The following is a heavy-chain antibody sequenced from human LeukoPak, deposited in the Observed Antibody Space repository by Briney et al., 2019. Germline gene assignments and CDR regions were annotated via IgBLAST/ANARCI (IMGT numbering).Heavy chain of an antibody. V-gene: IGHV3-23*01. Sequence: GGSLRLSCAASGFAFSSYAMSWVRQAPGKGLDWVSTISDTGGSAYYADSVKGRFTISRDNSKNTLYLQMNSLRAEDTAVYYCAKTSERYYYMDVWGKGTTVTISS. CDR1: GFAFSSYA. CDR2: ISDTGGSA. CDR3: AKTSERYYYMDV. J-gene: IGHJ6*03.